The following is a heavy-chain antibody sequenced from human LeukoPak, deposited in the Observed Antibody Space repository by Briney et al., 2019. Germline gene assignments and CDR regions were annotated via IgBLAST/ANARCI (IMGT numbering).Heavy chain of an antibody. CDR3: ARALDRWYDFWRGGLYYYGMDV. J-gene: IGHJ6*02. D-gene: IGHD3-3*01. Sequence: PSETLSLTCTVSGGSISSYYWSWIRQPPGKGLEWIGYIYYSGSTYYNPSLKSRVTISVDTSKNQFSLKLSSVTAADTAVYYCARALDRWYDFWRGGLYYYGMDVWGQGTTVTVSS. V-gene: IGHV4-30-4*01. CDR2: IYYSGST. CDR1: GGSISSYY.